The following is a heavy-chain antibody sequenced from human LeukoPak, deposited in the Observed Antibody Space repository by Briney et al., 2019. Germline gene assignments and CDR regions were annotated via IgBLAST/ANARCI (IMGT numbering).Heavy chain of an antibody. CDR1: SYIFSDAW. Sequence: GGSLRLSCAASSYIFSDAWMNWVRQAPGKWLEWVGRIETKAHGGTTKYAAPVKGRFTISRDDSKNTLYLQMSSLKTEDTAAYYCTTDPFYDSAGFAFWGQGTLVTVSS. D-gene: IGHD5/OR15-5a*01. V-gene: IGHV3-15*07. CDR2: IETKAHGGTT. J-gene: IGHJ4*02. CDR3: TTDPFYDSAGFAF.